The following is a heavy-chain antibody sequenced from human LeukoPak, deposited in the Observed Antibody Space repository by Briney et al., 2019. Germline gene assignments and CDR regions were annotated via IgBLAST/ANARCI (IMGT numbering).Heavy chain of an antibody. CDR1: GFTVSSNY. J-gene: IGHJ6*03. D-gene: IGHD2-8*01. Sequence: GGSLRLSCAASGFTVSSNYMSWVRQAPGKGLEWVSVIYSGGFTYYADSVKGRFTIPRDDSKNTLYLQMNSLRAEDTAVYYCARHNGYYYYMDVWGKGTTVTISS. CDR2: IYSGGFT. CDR3: ARHNGYYYYMDV. V-gene: IGHV3-66*04.